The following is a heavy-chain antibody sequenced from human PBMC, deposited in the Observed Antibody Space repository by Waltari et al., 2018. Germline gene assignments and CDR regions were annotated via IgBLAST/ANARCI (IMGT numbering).Heavy chain of an antibody. J-gene: IGHJ3*02. V-gene: IGHV4-61*02. CDR3: AIGNHGAFDI. CDR1: GGSISSGSYY. Sequence: QVQLQESGPGLVKPSQTLSLTCTVPGGSISSGSYYWSWIRQPAGKGLEWIGRIHTSGITNYNPSLKSRVTISVDTSKNQFSLKLGSVTAADTAVYYCAIGNHGAFDIWGQGTMVTVSS. CDR2: IHTSGIT.